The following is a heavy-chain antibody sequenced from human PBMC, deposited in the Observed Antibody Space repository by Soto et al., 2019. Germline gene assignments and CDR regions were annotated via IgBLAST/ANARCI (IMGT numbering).Heavy chain of an antibody. CDR3: ARMFEYCISTSCSNNWFDP. CDR2: INPSGGST. V-gene: IGHV1-46*01. J-gene: IGHJ5*02. CDR1: GYTFTSYY. D-gene: IGHD2-2*01. Sequence: GASVKVSCKASGYTFTSYYMHWVRQAPGQGLEWMGIINPSGGSTSYAQKFQGRVTMTRDTSTSTVYMELSSLRSEDTAVYYCARMFEYCISTSCSNNWFDPWGQGTLVTVSS.